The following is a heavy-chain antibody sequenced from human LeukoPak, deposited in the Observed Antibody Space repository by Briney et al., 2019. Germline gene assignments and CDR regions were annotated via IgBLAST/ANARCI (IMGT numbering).Heavy chain of an antibody. D-gene: IGHD1-1*01. J-gene: IGHJ3*02. V-gene: IGHV1-46*02. Sequence: ASVKVSCKAAGYTFNSYYMHWVRQAPGQGLEWMGTINPSGGSTSYAQKFQGRVTMTRDTSTSTVYMELSSLRSEDTAVYYCARGGRGEGTGTTRVAFDSWDQGTMVTVSA. CDR3: ARGGRGEGTGTTRVAFDS. CDR2: INPSGGST. CDR1: GYTFNSYY.